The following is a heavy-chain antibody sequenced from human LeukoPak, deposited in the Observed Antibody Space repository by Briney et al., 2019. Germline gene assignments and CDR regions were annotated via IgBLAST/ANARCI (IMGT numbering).Heavy chain of an antibody. CDR3: ARRGYYYDSSGYYPGYYFDY. V-gene: IGHV5-51*01. J-gene: IGHJ4*02. D-gene: IGHD3-22*01. CDR2: IYAGDSDT. CDR1: GYSFTSYW. Sequence: GESLKISCKGSGYSFTSYWIGWVRQMPGKDLEWMGIIYAGDSDTRYRPSFQGLVTISVDKSISTAYLQWSSLKASDTAMYYCARRGYYYDSSGYYPGYYFDYWGQGTLVTVSS.